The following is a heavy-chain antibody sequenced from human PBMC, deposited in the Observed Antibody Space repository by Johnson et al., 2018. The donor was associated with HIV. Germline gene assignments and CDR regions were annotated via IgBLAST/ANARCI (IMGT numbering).Heavy chain of an antibody. J-gene: IGHJ3*02. Sequence: VQLVEPGGGLVQPGGSLRLSCVASGLTVSTNDINWVRQAPGQGLEWVAIIYSGDSTYYADSLEGRFTISIDKSKNTVYLQMNSLRVEDTAVYYCARDGPGDGNAMGGSGAFDIWGQGTMVTVSS. CDR2: IYSGDST. CDR1: GLTVSTND. CDR3: ARDGPGDGNAMGGSGAFDI. V-gene: IGHV3-66*01. D-gene: IGHD5-24*01.